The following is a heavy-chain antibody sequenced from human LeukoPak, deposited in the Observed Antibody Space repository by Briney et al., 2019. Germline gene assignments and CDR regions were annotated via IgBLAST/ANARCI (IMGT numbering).Heavy chain of an antibody. D-gene: IGHD6-19*01. CDR3: ERGREQGLGKDNWSDP. J-gene: IGHJ5*02. V-gene: IGHV3-74*01. Sequence: GGSLRLSCAASGFTFSSYWMHWVSQAPGKGLVWVSRINTDGSSTTYADSVKGRFTISRDSAKNILYLQINSLRAEDTAVYYWERGREQGLGKDNWSDPWGQGTLDTVSS. CDR1: GFTFSSYW. CDR2: INTDGSST.